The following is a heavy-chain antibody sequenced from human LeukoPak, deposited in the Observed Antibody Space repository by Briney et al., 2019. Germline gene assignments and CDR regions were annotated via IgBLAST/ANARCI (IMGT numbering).Heavy chain of an antibody. V-gene: IGHV1-2*02. Sequence: ASVKVSCKASGYTFTGYNLHWARQAPGQGLEWMGWINPNTGGTNYAQKFQARVTMTRDTSISTAYMELSSLRSDDTAVYYCARNKGYGDYVADYWGQGTLVTVSS. J-gene: IGHJ4*02. CDR1: GYTFTGYN. CDR3: ARNKGYGDYVADY. CDR2: INPNTGGT. D-gene: IGHD4-17*01.